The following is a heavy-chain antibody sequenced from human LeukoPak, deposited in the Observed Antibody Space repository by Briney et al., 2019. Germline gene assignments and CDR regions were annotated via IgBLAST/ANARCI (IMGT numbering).Heavy chain of an antibody. D-gene: IGHD3-22*01. CDR2: IYENGGTT. Sequence: GGSLRLSCVGSGFTFRSHAMSWVRQAPEKGLEFVSGIYENGGTTYYADSVKGRFSISRDNSKNTLYLQMNSLRAEDTAVYYCAKRPNYYDSSGSGYYFDYWGQGTLVTVSS. CDR3: AKRPNYYDSSGSGYYFDY. CDR1: GFTFRSHA. V-gene: IGHV3-23*01. J-gene: IGHJ4*02.